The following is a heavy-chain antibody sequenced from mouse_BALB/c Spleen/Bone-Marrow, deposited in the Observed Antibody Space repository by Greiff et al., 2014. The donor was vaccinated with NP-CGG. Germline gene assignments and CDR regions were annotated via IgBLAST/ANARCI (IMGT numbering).Heavy chain of an antibody. J-gene: IGHJ2*01. Sequence: EVQRVESGGGLVQPGGSMKPSCAASGFTFSDTWLDWVRQSPEKGLEWVAEIRTKAGDYATYYAESVKGRFTISRDDSISSVYLQMNSLRAEDTGIYYCTPHPFDYWGQGTTLTVPS. CDR1: GFTFSDTW. CDR2: IRTKAGDYAT. V-gene: IGHV6-6*01. CDR3: TPHPFDY.